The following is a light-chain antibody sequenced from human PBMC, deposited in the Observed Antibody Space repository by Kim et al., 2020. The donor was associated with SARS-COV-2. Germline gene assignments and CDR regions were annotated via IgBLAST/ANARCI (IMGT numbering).Light chain of an antibody. V-gene: IGKV1-8*01. CDR2: AAS. J-gene: IGKJ1*01. CDR1: QGISSY. Sequence: ASTGDRVTITCRASQGISSYLAWYQQQPGKAPKLLIYAASTLQSGVPSRFSGSGSGTDFTLTISCLQPEDFATYYCQQYYSYPRTFGQGTKVDIK. CDR3: QQYYSYPRT.